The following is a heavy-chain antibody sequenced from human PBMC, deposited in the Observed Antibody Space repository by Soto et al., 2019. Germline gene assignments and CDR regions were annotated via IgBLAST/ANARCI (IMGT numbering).Heavy chain of an antibody. CDR3: ARASTYYGSGPFDY. Sequence: SETLSLTCNVSGGSMNSYYWSWIRQPPGKGLEWIGYIYYTGNTRYNPSLNSRVTFSVDTSKNQLFLTLSSVTAADTAIYYCARASTYYGSGPFDYWGQGALVTVSS. CDR1: GGSMNSYY. V-gene: IGHV4-59*01. J-gene: IGHJ4*02. D-gene: IGHD3-10*01. CDR2: IYYTGNT.